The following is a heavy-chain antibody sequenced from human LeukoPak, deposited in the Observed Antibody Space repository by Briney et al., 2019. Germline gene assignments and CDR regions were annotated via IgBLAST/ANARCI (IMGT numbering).Heavy chain of an antibody. CDR1: CGSISTNY. CDR3: ARAPDSSGYDYYYYYMDV. J-gene: IGHJ6*03. Sequence: KSSQTLSLTCTVACGSISTNYCSWIRQPAGNGLEWIGRIYTSGSTNYNPSLKSRVTISVGKSKNQFSLKLSSVTAADTAVYYCARAPDSSGYDYYYYYMDVWGKGTTVTVSS. V-gene: IGHV4-4*07. CDR2: IYTSGST. D-gene: IGHD3-22*01.